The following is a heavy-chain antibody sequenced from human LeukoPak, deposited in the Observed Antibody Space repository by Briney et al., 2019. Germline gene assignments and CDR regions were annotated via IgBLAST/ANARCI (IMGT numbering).Heavy chain of an antibody. CDR1: GYTFTSYD. CDR3: ARYYDILTGTPSFDY. J-gene: IGHJ4*02. Sequence: GASVKVSCKASGYTFTSYDINWVRQATGQGLERMGWMNPNSGNTGYAQKFQGRVTMTRNTSISTAYMELSSLRSEDTAVYYCARYYDILTGTPSFDYWGQGTLVTVSS. V-gene: IGHV1-8*01. D-gene: IGHD3-9*01. CDR2: MNPNSGNT.